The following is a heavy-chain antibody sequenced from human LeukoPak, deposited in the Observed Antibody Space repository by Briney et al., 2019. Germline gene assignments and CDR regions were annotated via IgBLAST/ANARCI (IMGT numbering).Heavy chain of an antibody. CDR3: AKLLIPIHCFDY. V-gene: IGHV3-23*01. J-gene: IGHJ4*02. CDR1: GFTFSSYA. CDR2: ISGSGGST. D-gene: IGHD3-9*01. Sequence: GGSLRLSCAASGFTFSSYAMSWVRQAPGKGLEWVSSISGSGGSTYYADSVKGRFTIPRDNSKNTLYLQMNSLRAEDTAVYYCAKLLIPIHCFDYWGQGTLVTVSS.